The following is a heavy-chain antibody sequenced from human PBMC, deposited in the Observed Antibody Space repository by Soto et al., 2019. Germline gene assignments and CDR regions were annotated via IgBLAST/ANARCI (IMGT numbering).Heavy chain of an antibody. CDR2: IWYDGSNK. CDR3: ARKDGGYYYYGMDV. Sequence: GSLRLSCAASGFTFSSYGMHWVRQAPGKGLEWVAVIWYDGSNKYYGDSVKGRFTISRDNSKNTLYLQMNSLRVEDTAVYYCARKDGGYYYYGMDVWGQGTTVTVSS. V-gene: IGHV3-33*01. D-gene: IGHD3-10*01. J-gene: IGHJ6*02. CDR1: GFTFSSYG.